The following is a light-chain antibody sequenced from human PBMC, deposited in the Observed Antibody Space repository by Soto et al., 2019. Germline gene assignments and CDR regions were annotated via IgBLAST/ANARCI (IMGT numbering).Light chain of an antibody. Sequence: EIVLTKSPGTLSLSRGERTTLSCRARQSISSSSLAWYQQKHGQAPRLRIYAASSRATGIPDRFSGSGSGTAFTLTFSRLEPEDFAVYYCQQYGSSSYTFGQRTQLEIK. J-gene: IGKJ2*01. CDR3: QQYGSSSYT. CDR2: AAS. CDR1: QSISSSS. V-gene: IGKV3-20*01.